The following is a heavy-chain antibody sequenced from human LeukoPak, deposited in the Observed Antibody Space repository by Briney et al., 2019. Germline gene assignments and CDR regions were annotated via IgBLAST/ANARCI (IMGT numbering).Heavy chain of an antibody. CDR2: ISSSSSYI. J-gene: IGHJ4*02. CDR3: ARDPSSYDSSGYYDY. CDR1: GFTFSSYS. Sequence: PGGSLRLSCAASGFTFSSYSMNWVRQAPGKGLEWVSSISSSSSYIYYADSVKGRFTISRDNAKNSLYLQMNSLRAEDTAVYYCARDPSSYDSSGYYDYWGQGTLVTVSS. V-gene: IGHV3-21*01. D-gene: IGHD3-22*01.